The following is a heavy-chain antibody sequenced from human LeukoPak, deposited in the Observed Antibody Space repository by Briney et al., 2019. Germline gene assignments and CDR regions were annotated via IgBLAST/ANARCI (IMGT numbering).Heavy chain of an antibody. D-gene: IGHD6-13*01. V-gene: IGHV4-39*07. CDR3: ARGFRIAAAGVGWFDP. CDR1: GGSISSSSYY. CDR2: IYYSGST. J-gene: IGHJ5*02. Sequence: SETLSLTCTVSGGSISSSSYYWGWIRQPPGKGLEWIGSIYYSGSTYYNPSLKSRVTISVDTSKNQFSLKLSSVTAADTAVYYCARGFRIAAAGVGWFDPWGQGTLVTVSS.